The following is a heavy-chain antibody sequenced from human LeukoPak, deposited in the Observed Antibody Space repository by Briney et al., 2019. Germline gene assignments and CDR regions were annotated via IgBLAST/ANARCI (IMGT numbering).Heavy chain of an antibody. CDR1: GDTFSTSGVA. CDR2: TYYTSKWNT. D-gene: IGHD6-25*01. V-gene: IGHV6-1*01. J-gene: IGHJ3*01. CDR3: ARGRASAFDV. Sequence: SQTLSLTCAISGDTFSTSGVAWNWVRQSPSRGLEWLVRTYYTSKWNTDYAVSVKSRIVVNPDTSKNQFSLQLNSVTSEDTAVYYCARGRASAFDVWGQGTMVTVSS.